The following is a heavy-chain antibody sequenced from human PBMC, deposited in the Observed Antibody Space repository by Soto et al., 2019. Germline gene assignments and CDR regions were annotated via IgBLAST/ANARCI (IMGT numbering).Heavy chain of an antibody. CDR2: ISYDGSNK. CDR1: GFTFSSYA. D-gene: IGHD2-15*01. J-gene: IGHJ4*02. V-gene: IGHV3-30-3*01. Sequence: GGSLRLSCAASGFTFSSYAMHWVRQAPGKGLEWVAVISYDGSNKYYADSVKGRFTISRDNSKNTLYLQMNSLRAEDTAVYYCARDRYCSGGSCYSAFDYWGQGPLVTVSS. CDR3: ARDRYCSGGSCYSAFDY.